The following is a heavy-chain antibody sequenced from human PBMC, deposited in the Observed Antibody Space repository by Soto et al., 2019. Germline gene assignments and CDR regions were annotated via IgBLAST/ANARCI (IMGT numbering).Heavy chain of an antibody. Sequence: PSETLSLTCTVSGGSIISYYWICIRHPPGKGLEWIGYIYYSGSTNYNPSLKSRVTISVDTSKNQFSLKLSSVTAADTAVYYCATAYSSGWYIFDYWGQGTLVTVSS. CDR2: IYYSGST. CDR1: GGSIISYY. J-gene: IGHJ4*02. V-gene: IGHV4-59*01. CDR3: ATAYSSGWYIFDY. D-gene: IGHD6-19*01.